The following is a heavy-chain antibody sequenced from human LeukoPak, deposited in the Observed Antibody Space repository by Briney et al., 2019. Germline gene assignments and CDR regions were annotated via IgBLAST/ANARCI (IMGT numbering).Heavy chain of an antibody. CDR2: IYYSGST. CDR1: GGSISSYY. V-gene: IGHV4-59*01. J-gene: IGHJ4*02. D-gene: IGHD5-18*01. Sequence: SETLSLTCTVSGGSISSYYWSWIRQPPGKGLEWIGYIYYSGSTNYNPSLKSRVTISVDTSKNQFSLKLSSVTAADTAVYYCARDRVGYSYGSFVYWGQGTLVTVSS. CDR3: ARDRVGYSYGSFVY.